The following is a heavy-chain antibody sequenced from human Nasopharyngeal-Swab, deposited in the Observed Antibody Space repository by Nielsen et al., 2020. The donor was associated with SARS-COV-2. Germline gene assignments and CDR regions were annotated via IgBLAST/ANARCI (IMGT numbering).Heavy chain of an antibody. Sequence: GGSLRLSCSASGFTFSNCIMHWVRQAPGKGLEYVSVINLDSIGDYAASAKGRFTISRDNFRNTVYLEMSSLRPEDTAVYYCVREGYSSGRAPALDHWGQGTLVTVSS. D-gene: IGHD2-15*01. J-gene: IGHJ4*02. CDR1: GFTFSNCI. V-gene: IGHV3-64D*06. CDR2: INLDSIG. CDR3: VREGYSSGRAPALDH.